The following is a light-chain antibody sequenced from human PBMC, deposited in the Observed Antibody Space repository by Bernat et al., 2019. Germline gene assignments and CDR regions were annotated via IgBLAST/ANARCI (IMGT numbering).Light chain of an antibody. CDR2: RIS. CDR1: ESLVHSNGNTY. V-gene: IGKV2-24*01. J-gene: IGKJ1*01. CDR3: MQATHFPWT. Sequence: DIVMTQTPLFSPVTLGQPASISCRPSESLVHSNGNTYLTWLHQRPGQPPRLLIYRISNRFSGVPDRFSGRGAGTGFTLKISMVEADDVGVYYCMQATHFPWTFSQGTKVEIK.